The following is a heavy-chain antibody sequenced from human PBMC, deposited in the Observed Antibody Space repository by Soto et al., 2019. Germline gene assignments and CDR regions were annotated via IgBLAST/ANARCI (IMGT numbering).Heavy chain of an antibody. J-gene: IGHJ6*02. CDR3: TRDFTYYDFWSGYGYYGMDV. Sequence: GGSLRLSCAASGFSFSNTWMNWVRQAPGKGLEWVGRVKTKTDRGTPLYAAPVRGRFTVSRDDSKSIAYLQMNSLKTEDTAVYYCTRDFTYYDFWSGYGYYGMDVWGQGTTVTVSS. V-gene: IGHV3-15*01. D-gene: IGHD3-3*01. CDR1: GFSFSNTW. CDR2: VKTKTDRGTP.